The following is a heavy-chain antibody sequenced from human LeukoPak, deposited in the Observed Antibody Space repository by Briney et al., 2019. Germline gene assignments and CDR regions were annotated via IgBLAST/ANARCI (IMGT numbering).Heavy chain of an antibody. CDR3: ARTRSAGYSSSWGYYFDY. D-gene: IGHD6-13*01. J-gene: IGHJ4*02. Sequence: GGSLRLSCEASGFAFSSYGIHWVRQAPGKGLEWVAFIRYDGTKAFYGDSVKGRSTISRDNAKNTVYLEMNSLRAEDTAVYYCARTRSAGYSSSWGYYFDYWGQGTLVTVSS. V-gene: IGHV3-30*02. CDR1: GFAFSSYG. CDR2: IRYDGTKA.